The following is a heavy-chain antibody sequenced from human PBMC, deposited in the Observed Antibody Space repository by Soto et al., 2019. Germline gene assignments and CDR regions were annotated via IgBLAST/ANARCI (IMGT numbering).Heavy chain of an antibody. CDR2: ISAYNGNT. CDR1: GYTFTSYG. D-gene: IGHD6-19*01. CDR3: ARDLSGWYYFDY. J-gene: IGHJ4*02. Sequence: ASVKVSCKXSGYTFTSYGISWVRQAPGQGLEWMGWISAYNGNTNYAQKLQGRVTMTTDTSTSTAYMELRSLRSDDTAVYYCARDLSGWYYFDYWGQGTLVTVSS. V-gene: IGHV1-18*04.